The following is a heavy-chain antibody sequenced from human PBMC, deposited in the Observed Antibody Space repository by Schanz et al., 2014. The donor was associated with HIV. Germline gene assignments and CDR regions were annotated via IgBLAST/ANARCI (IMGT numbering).Heavy chain of an antibody. CDR2: ISWNSGSK. J-gene: IGHJ6*02. D-gene: IGHD4-17*01. CDR1: GFFLDDYA. V-gene: IGHV3-9*01. Sequence: EVQLVESGGGLVQPGRSLRLSCATSGFFLDDYAMHWVRQAPGKGLEWVSGISWNSGSKGYAESVKGRFTISRDNAKNSLYLQMNSLRAEDTAVYYCAKDWAFYGDFVHYYYGVDVWGQGILVTVSS. CDR3: AKDWAFYGDFVHYYYGVDV.